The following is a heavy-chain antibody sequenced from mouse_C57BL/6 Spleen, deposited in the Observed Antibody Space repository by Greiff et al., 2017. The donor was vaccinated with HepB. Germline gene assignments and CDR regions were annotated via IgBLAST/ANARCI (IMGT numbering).Heavy chain of an antibody. CDR2: IDPETGGT. CDR1: GYTFTDYE. CDR3: TPRRGYGYDAGYWYFDV. Sequence: VQLQQSGAELVRPGASVTLSCKASGYTFTDYEMHWVKQTPVHGLEWIGAIDPETGGTAYNQKFKGKAILTADKSSSTAYMDLRSLTSEDSAVYYCTPRRGYGYDAGYWYFDVWGKGTTVTVSS. J-gene: IGHJ1*03. V-gene: IGHV1-15*01. D-gene: IGHD2-2*01.